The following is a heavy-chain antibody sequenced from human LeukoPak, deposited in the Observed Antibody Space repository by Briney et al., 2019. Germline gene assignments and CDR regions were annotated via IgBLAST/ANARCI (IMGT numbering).Heavy chain of an antibody. CDR1: GFTFSSYE. CDR2: ISSSSSTA. CDR3: ATPIMYCGGDCFGDY. D-gene: IGHD2-21*02. Sequence: PGGSLRLSCAASGFTFSSYEMNWVRQAPGKGLEWVSYISSSSSTAYYAESVKGRFTISRDNAKNSVFLQMNSLRAEGTAVYFCATPIMYCGGDCFGDYWGRGTLVTVSS. J-gene: IGHJ4*02. V-gene: IGHV3-48*03.